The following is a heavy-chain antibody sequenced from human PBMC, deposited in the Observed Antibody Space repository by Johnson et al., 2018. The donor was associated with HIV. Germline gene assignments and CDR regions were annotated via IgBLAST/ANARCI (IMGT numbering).Heavy chain of an antibody. Sequence: EKLVESGGGLVQPGGSLRLSCAASGFTFSSYWMSWVRQAPGKGLEWVANIKQDGSEKYYVDSVKGRFTISRDNAKNSLYLQMNSLRAEDTAVYYCARVYYYDSSGIDAFDIWGQGTMVTVSS. D-gene: IGHD3-22*01. V-gene: IGHV3-7*01. J-gene: IGHJ3*02. CDR3: ARVYYYDSSGIDAFDI. CDR2: IKQDGSEK. CDR1: GFTFSSYW.